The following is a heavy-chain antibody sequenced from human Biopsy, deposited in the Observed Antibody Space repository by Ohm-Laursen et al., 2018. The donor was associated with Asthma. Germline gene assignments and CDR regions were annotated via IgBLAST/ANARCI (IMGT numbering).Heavy chain of an antibody. CDR3: ARAVDYSHYYGIDV. D-gene: IGHD3-10*01. CDR1: GCTFNSAG. V-gene: IGHV1-18*01. J-gene: IGHJ6*02. Sequence: ASVKVSCKTSGCTFNSAGITWVRQAPGQGLEWMGWISVYNGNTKVAQKLQDRVTMITDTSTSTAYMELRSLRSDDTVVYFCARAVDYSHYYGIDVWGQGTTVTVS. CDR2: ISVYNGNT.